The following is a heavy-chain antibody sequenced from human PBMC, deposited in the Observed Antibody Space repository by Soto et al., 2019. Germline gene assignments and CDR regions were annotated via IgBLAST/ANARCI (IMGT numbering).Heavy chain of an antibody. CDR1: GFTFSNAW. D-gene: IGHD3-10*01. J-gene: IGHJ4*02. V-gene: IGHV3-15*01. CDR2: INRKTDGGTT. Sequence: GGSLKLSCAASGFTFSNAWMSWVRQAPGKGLEWVGRINRKTDGGTTDYAAPVKGRFTISRDDSKNTLYLQMNSLKTEDAAVYYCTTERHAGGLLDYWGQGTLVTVSS. CDR3: TTERHAGGLLDY.